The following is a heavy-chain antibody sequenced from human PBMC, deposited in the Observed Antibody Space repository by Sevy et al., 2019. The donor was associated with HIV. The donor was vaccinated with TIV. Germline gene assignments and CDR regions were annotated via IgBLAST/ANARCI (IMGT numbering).Heavy chain of an antibody. CDR1: GFTFSNYV. Sequence: GEPLKISCAASGFTFSNYVMNWVRQAPGKGLEWVSVISHGGGTTYYADSVKGRFTISRDDSKDTVYLEMNSLRAEDTAVYYCARRYLPSAPPALDYWGQGTLVTVSS. CDR3: ARRYLPSAPPALDY. CDR2: ISHGGGTT. D-gene: IGHD2-2*01. J-gene: IGHJ4*02. V-gene: IGHV3-23*01.